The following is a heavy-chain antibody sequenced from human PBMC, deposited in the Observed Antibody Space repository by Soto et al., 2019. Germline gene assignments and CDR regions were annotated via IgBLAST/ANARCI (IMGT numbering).Heavy chain of an antibody. CDR1: GFSFDTYA. J-gene: IGHJ4*02. CDR3: TRGIVGWDTAPYYFDY. CDR2: IRSKAYSRTT. D-gene: IGHD5-18*01. Sequence: PGGSLRLSCTASGFSFDTYAISWFRQAPGKGLEWLGFIRSKAYSRTTEYAASVRGRISISRDDSKSSAFLQMDSPNIEDTAVYYCTRGIVGWDTAPYYFDYPGQRTMGTVSS. V-gene: IGHV3-49*03.